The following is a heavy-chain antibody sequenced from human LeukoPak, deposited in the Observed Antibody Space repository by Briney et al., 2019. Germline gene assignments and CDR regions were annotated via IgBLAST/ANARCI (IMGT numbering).Heavy chain of an antibody. V-gene: IGHV3-11*04. Sequence: GGSLRLSCAASGFIFSDSYMSWIRQAPGKGLEWVAYISSNGRSIYYTDSVKGRFTISRDNAKNSLYLQMNSLRTEDTAVYYCARHLHNDYPFEYWGQGTPVTVSS. CDR3: ARHLHNDYPFEY. J-gene: IGHJ4*02. CDR1: GFIFSDSY. D-gene: IGHD4-11*01. CDR2: ISSNGRSI.